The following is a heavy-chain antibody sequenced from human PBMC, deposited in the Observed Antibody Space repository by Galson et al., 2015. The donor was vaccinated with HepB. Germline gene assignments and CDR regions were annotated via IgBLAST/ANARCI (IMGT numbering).Heavy chain of an antibody. CDR2: IYYSGST. CDR3: ARTGFIAVAGQPAFFDY. V-gene: IGHV4-59*01. Sequence: LSLTCTVSGGSISSYYWSWIRQPPGKGLEWIGYIYYSGSTNYNPSLKSRVTISVDTSKNQFSLKLSSVTAADTAVYYCARTGFIAVAGQPAFFDYWGQGTLVTVSS. J-gene: IGHJ4*02. CDR1: GGSISSYY. D-gene: IGHD6-19*01.